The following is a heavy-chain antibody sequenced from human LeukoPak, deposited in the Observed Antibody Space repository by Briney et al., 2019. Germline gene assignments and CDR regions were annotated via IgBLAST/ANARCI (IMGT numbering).Heavy chain of an antibody. V-gene: IGHV1-69*13. CDR2: IIPIFGTA. D-gene: IGHD2-2*01. Sequence: SVKVSCKASGGTFSSYAISWVRQAPGQGLEWMGGIIPIFGTANYAQKFQGRVTITADESASTAYMELSSLRSEDTAVYYCARDNIVVVPAAIGWFDPWGQGTLVTVSS. J-gene: IGHJ5*02. CDR3: ARDNIVVVPAAIGWFDP. CDR1: GGTFSSYA.